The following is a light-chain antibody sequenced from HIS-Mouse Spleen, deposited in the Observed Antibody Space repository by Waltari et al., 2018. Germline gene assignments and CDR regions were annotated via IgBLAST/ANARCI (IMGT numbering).Light chain of an antibody. CDR1: QSVLYSSNNKNY. CDR2: CAS. V-gene: IGKV4-1*01. J-gene: IGKJ2*01. Sequence: DIVMTQSPDSLAVSLGERATIKCKSSQSVLYSSNNKNYLAWYQQKPGQPPKLLIYCASTRESGVPDRFSGSGSGTDFTLTISSLQAEDVAVYYCQQYYSTPYTFGQGTKLEIK. CDR3: QQYYSTPYT.